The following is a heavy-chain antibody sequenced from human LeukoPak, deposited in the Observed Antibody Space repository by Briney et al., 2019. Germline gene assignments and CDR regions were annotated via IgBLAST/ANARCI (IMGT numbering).Heavy chain of an antibody. CDR2: ISGSGGST. CDR1: GFTFSSYG. D-gene: IGHD6-13*01. V-gene: IGHV3-23*01. Sequence: GGSLRLSCAASGFTFSSYGMSWVRQAPGKGLEWVSAISGSGGSTYYADSVKGRFTISRDSSKNTLYLQMNSLRAEDTAVYYCAKTYSSSRAHYYYYYYMDVWGKGTTVTISS. CDR3: AKTYSSSRAHYYYYYYMDV. J-gene: IGHJ6*03.